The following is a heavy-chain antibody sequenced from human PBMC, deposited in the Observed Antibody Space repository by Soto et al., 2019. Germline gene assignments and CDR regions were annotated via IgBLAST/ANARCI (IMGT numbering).Heavy chain of an antibody. CDR1: GFTFSSYG. Sequence: QVQLVESGGGVVQPGRSLRLSCAASGFTFSSYGMHWVRQAPGKGLEWVAVISYDGSNKYYADSVKGRFTISRDNSKNTLYLQMNSLRAEDTAVYYCAKDVRDVGKYYYYGMDVWGQGTTVTVSS. CDR3: AKDVRDVGKYYYYGMDV. V-gene: IGHV3-30*18. CDR2: ISYDGSNK. J-gene: IGHJ6*02. D-gene: IGHD2-8*01.